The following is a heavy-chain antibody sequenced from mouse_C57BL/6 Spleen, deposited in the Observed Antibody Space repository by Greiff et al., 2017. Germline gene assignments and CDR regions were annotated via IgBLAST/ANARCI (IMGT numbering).Heavy chain of an antibody. CDR1: GYTFTSYT. J-gene: IGHJ2*01. V-gene: IGHV1-4*01. CDR3: ARWELTTVVADY. D-gene: IGHD1-1*01. Sequence: VQLQQSGAELARPGASVKMSCKASGYTFTSYTMHWVKQRPGQGLEWIGYINPSSGYTKYNQKFKDKATLTADKSSSTAYMQLSSLTSEDSAVYYCARWELTTVVADYWGQGTTLTVSS. CDR2: INPSSGYT.